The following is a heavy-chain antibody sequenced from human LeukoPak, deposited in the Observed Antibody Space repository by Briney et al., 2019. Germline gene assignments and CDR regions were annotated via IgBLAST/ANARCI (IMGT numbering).Heavy chain of an antibody. CDR1: GGSISSYY. D-gene: IGHD3-22*01. J-gene: IGHJ4*02. Sequence: SETLSPTCTVSGGSISSYYWSWIRQPAGKGLEWIGRIYTSGSTNYNPSLKSRVTMSVDTSKNQFSLKLSSVTAADTAVYYCAREIPPYYYDSSGSFDYWGQGTLVTVSS. CDR3: AREIPPYYYDSSGSFDY. CDR2: IYTSGST. V-gene: IGHV4-4*07.